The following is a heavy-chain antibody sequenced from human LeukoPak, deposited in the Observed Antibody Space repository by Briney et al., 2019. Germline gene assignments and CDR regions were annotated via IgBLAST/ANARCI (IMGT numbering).Heavy chain of an antibody. CDR1: GYTFTSYA. J-gene: IGHJ4*02. V-gene: IGHV1-3*01. D-gene: IGHD1-26*01. CDR3: ARLGHKWELLSPFDY. Sequence: ASVKVSCKASGYTFTSYAMHWVRQAPGQRLEWMGWINAGNGNTKYSQKFQGRVTITRDTSASTAYMELSSLRSEDTAVYYCARLGHKWELLSPFDYWGQGTLVTVSS. CDR2: INAGNGNT.